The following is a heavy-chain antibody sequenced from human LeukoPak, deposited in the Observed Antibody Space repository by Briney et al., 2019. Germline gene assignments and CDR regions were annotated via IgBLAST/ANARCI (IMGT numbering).Heavy chain of an antibody. CDR3: ARYRDGDRDISLDI. CDR2: INNRGTT. Sequence: SETLSLTCAVYGGSFSGYYWSWIRQPPGKGLEWIGFINNRGTTSYNPSLKSRVTISRDMSKNQFALKLSSVSAADTAVYYCARYRDGDRDISLDIWGQGTLVTVSS. J-gene: IGHJ4*02. V-gene: IGHV4-59*08. D-gene: IGHD4-17*01. CDR1: GGSFSGYY.